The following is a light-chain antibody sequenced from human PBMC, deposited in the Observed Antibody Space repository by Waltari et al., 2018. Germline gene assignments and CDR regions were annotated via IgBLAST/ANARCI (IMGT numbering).Light chain of an antibody. CDR1: SSNIGSTY. CDR3: ATWDDSLSAWV. V-gene: IGLV1-47*01. J-gene: IGLJ3*02. Sequence: QSVLTQPPSASGTPGQRVTVPCSGSSSNIGSTYVYSYQQLPGTAPRLLIYRNKQRPAGFPDRFSGSKSGTSASLAISGLRSEDEADYYCATWDDSLSAWVFGGGTKLTVL. CDR2: RNK.